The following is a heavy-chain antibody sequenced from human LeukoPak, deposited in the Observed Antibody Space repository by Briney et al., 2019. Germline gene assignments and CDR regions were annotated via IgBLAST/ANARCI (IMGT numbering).Heavy chain of an antibody. CDR1: GGSISSYY. CDR3: AGVGATGGFDY. J-gene: IGHJ4*02. CDR2: IYYSGST. V-gene: IGHV4-59*01. D-gene: IGHD1-26*01. Sequence: PSETLSLTCTVSGGSISSYYWSWIRQPPGKGLEWIGYIYYSGSTNYNPSLKSRVTISIDTSKNQFSLNLSSVTTADTAVYYRAGVGATGGFDYWGQGTLVTVSS.